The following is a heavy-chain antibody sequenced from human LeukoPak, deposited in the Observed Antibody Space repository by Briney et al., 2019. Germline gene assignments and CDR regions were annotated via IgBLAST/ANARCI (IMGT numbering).Heavy chain of an antibody. CDR1: GFTFNRNW. D-gene: IGHD4-17*01. CDR3: ASRNYGSSPFDY. V-gene: IGHV3-74*01. Sequence: PGGSLRLSCAASGFTFNRNWVHWVRQAPGKGLVWVSRISTDGSNTNYADSVRGRFTISRDNAKNTLYLQMDSLTAEDTAVYYCASRNYGSSPFDYWGQGTLVTVSS. J-gene: IGHJ4*02. CDR2: ISTDGSNT.